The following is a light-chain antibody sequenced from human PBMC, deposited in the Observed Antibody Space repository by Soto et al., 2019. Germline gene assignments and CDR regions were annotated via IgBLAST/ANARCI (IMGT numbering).Light chain of an antibody. CDR3: GTWDSGLSAVV. V-gene: IGLV1-51*01. Sequence: QSVLTQPPSVSAAPGQKVTISCSGSSSNTGNNYVSWYQHLPGTAPKLLIYDNNKRPSGIPDRFSGSKSGTSATLGITGLQTGDEADYYCGTWDSGLSAVVFGGGTKLTVL. J-gene: IGLJ2*01. CDR2: DNN. CDR1: SSNTGNNY.